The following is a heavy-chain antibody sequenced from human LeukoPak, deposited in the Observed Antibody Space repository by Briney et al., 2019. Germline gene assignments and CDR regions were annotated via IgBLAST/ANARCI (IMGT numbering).Heavy chain of an antibody. Sequence: GESLKISCKASGYSFSNHWIGWVRQMSGKGLEWMGIIHPSDYDTRYSPSFQGQVTISADRSVSTAYLQWSRLKASDSAMYYCARGITAAAVTKFDYWGQGTLVTVSS. CDR3: ARGITAAAVTKFDY. CDR2: IHPSDYDT. D-gene: IGHD6-13*01. CDR1: GYSFSNHW. V-gene: IGHV5-51*01. J-gene: IGHJ4*02.